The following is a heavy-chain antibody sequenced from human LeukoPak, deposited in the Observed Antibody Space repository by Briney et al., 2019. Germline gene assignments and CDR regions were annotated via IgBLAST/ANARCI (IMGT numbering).Heavy chain of an antibody. CDR2: IYYSGST. V-gene: IGHV4-39*07. Sequence: SETLSLTCTASGGSISSSSYYWGWIRQPPGKGLEWIGSIYYSGSTYYNPSLKSRVTISVDTFKNQFSLKLSSETAADTAVYYCARARAKYYYDPYYFDYWGQGTLVTVSS. CDR1: GGSISSSSYY. J-gene: IGHJ4*02. CDR3: ARARAKYYYDPYYFDY. D-gene: IGHD3-22*01.